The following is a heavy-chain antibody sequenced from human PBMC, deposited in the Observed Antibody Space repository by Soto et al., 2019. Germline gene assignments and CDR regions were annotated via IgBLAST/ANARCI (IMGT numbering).Heavy chain of an antibody. Sequence: QVQLVQSGAEVKKPGSSVKVSCKASGGTFSSYAISWVRQAPGQGLEWMGGIIPIFGTANYAQKFQGRVTITADESTSTAYMELSSLRSEDTAVYYCARGHGIQLWLGDYYYYGMDVWGQGTTVTVSS. CDR2: IIPIFGTA. D-gene: IGHD5-18*01. V-gene: IGHV1-69*01. CDR1: GGTFSSYA. CDR3: ARGHGIQLWLGDYYYYGMDV. J-gene: IGHJ6*02.